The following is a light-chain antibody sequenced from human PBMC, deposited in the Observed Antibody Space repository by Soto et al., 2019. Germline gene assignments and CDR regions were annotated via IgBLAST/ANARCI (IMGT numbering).Light chain of an antibody. V-gene: IGLV2-14*03. CDR2: DVT. Sequence: QSVLTQPASVSGSPGQSITISCTGTSSDIGGYDYASWYQQHPGKVPKLTIYDVTKRPSGVSSRFSGSKSGITASLTISGLQAEDESDYYCSSYTSSSTLLFGGGTKLTVL. CDR3: SSYTSSSTLL. J-gene: IGLJ2*01. CDR1: SSDIGGYDY.